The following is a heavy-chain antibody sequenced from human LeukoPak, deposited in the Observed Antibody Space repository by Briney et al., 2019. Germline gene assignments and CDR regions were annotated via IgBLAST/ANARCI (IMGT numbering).Heavy chain of an antibody. D-gene: IGHD2-15*01. CDR2: INPSGGST. CDR3: ARAPCSGGSCGTNWFDP. V-gene: IGHV1-46*01. Sequence: ASVTVSCKASGYTFTSYYMHWVRQAPGQGLEWMGIINPSGGSTSYAQKFQGRVTMTRDMSTSTVYMELCSLRSEDTAVYYCARAPCSGGSCGTNWFDPWGQGTLVTVSS. CDR1: GYTFTSYY. J-gene: IGHJ5*02.